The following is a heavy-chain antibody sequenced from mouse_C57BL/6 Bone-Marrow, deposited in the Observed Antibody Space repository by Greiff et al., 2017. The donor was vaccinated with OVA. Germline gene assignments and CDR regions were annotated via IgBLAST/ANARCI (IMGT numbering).Heavy chain of an antibody. CDR1: GFTFSSYG. CDR3: ARQESFDY. Sequence: EVQGVESGGDLVKPGGSLKLSCAASGFTFSSYGMSWVRQPPDKRLEWVATISSGGSYTSYPDSVKGRFPISRDNAKNTRYLQMSSLKSEDTAMYYCARQESFDYWGQGTTLTVSS. CDR2: ISSGGSYT. V-gene: IGHV5-6*01. J-gene: IGHJ2*01.